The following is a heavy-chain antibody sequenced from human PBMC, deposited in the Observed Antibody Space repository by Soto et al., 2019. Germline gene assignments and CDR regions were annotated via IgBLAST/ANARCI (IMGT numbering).Heavy chain of an antibody. CDR2: ISYDGSNK. J-gene: IGHJ4*02. Sequence: GGSLRLSCTASGLTFSSYGMHWVRQAPGKGLEWVAVISYDGSNKYYADSVKGRFTISRDNSKNTLYLQMNSLRTEDTAVYYCAKAGDYWGQGPLVTVSS. V-gene: IGHV3-30*18. CDR3: AKAGDY. CDR1: GLTFSSYG. D-gene: IGHD7-27*01.